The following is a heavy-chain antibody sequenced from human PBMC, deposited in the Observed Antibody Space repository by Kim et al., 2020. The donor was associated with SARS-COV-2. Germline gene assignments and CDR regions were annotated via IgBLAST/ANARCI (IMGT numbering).Heavy chain of an antibody. CDR2: IYSGGST. J-gene: IGHJ5*02. V-gene: IGHV3-66*02. CDR1: GFTVSSNY. D-gene: IGHD3-9*01. Sequence: GGSLRLSCAASGFTVSSNYMSWVRQAPGKGLEWVSVIYSGGSTYYADSVKGRFTISRDNSKNTLYLQMNSLRAEDTAVYYCARERDILTGYYLNWFDPWGQGTLVTVSS. CDR3: ARERDILTGYYLNWFDP.